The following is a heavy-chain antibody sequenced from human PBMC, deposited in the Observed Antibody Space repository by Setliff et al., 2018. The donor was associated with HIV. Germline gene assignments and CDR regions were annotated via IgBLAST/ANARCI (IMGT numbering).Heavy chain of an antibody. CDR2: IYPVDSET. D-gene: IGHD2-2*01. CDR3: ARPRGNDYAGAGFDN. V-gene: IGHV5-51*01. Sequence: GESPKISCQGSGYNFVDYSIAWVRQVPGKGLEWMGIIYPVDSETRYSPSFQGQVTISADKSINTAYLQWTTLKASDSAMYYCARPRGNDYAGAGFDNWGQGTLVTVSS. CDR1: GYNFVDYS. J-gene: IGHJ4*02.